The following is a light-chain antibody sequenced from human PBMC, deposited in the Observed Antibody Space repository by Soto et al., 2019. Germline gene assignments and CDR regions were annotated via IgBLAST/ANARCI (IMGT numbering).Light chain of an antibody. Sequence: QSALPQPRSVSGSPGQSVTISCSDVGGYNYVSWYQQHPGKAPKLIIYDVNKPPSGVPDRFSGSQSGNTASLTISGLQAEDEADYHCCSYAGSYTYVFGTGTKLTVL. CDR1: DVGGYNY. CDR3: CSYAGSYTYV. CDR2: DVN. J-gene: IGLJ1*01. V-gene: IGLV2-11*01.